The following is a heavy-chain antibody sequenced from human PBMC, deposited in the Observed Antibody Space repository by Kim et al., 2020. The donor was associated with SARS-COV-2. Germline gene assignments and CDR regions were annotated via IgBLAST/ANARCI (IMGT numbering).Heavy chain of an antibody. CDR2: IDPSDSYT. Sequence: GESLKISCKGSGYSFTSYWISWVRQMPGKGLEWMGRIDPSDSYTNYSPSFQGHVTISADKSISTAYLQWSSLKASDTAMYYCARQPDYGDDLWYFDYWGQGTLVTVSS. V-gene: IGHV5-10-1*01. CDR1: GYSFTSYW. J-gene: IGHJ4*02. D-gene: IGHD4-17*01. CDR3: ARQPDYGDDLWYFDY.